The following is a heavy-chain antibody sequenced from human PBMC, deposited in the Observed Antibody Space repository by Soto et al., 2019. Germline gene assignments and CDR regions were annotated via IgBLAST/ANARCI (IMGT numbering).Heavy chain of an antibody. CDR3: ARCDYGGNSGWFDP. J-gene: IGHJ5*02. CDR1: GGSISSSNW. D-gene: IGHD4-17*01. Sequence: QVQLQESGPGLVKPSGTLSLTCAVSGGSISSSNWWSWVRQPPGKGLEWIGEIYHSGSTNYNPSLTSRVTLAVDKSQNQFSMKLSSGPAADTAGYYCARCDYGGNSGWFDPWGQGTLVTVSS. V-gene: IGHV4-4*02. CDR2: IYHSGST.